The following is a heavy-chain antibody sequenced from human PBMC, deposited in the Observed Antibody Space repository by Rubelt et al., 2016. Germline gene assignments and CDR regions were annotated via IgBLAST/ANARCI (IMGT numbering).Heavy chain of an antibody. CDR3: ARGGAAAADDNDAFDI. V-gene: IGHV1-46*01. J-gene: IGHJ3*02. CDR1: GYTFTSYY. CDR2: INPSCGST. Sequence: QVQLVQSGAEVKKPGASVKVSCKASGYTFTSYYMHWVRQAPGQGLEWMGIINPSCGSTSYAQKFQGRVTMTSDTSTSTVYMELSSLRSEDTAVYYCARGGAAAADDNDAFDIWGQGTMVTVSS. D-gene: IGHD6-13*01.